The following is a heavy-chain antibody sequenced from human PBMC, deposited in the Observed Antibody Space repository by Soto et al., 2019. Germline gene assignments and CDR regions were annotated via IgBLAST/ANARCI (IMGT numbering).Heavy chain of an antibody. J-gene: IGHJ4*02. D-gene: IGHD3-9*01. Sequence: PSETLSLTCSVSDYSISIGTDYWGWIRQPPGKGLEWIGNIHYSGSTNYNPSLKSRLSISVDTSKNQFSLKLSSVTAADTAVYYCARPRGHYDILTEFDYWGQGTLVTVSS. CDR1: DYSISIGTDY. V-gene: IGHV4-39*01. CDR2: IHYSGST. CDR3: ARPRGHYDILTEFDY.